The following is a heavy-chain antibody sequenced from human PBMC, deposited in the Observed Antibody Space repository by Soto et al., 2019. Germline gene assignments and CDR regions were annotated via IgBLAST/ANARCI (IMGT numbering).Heavy chain of an antibody. V-gene: IGHV5-10-1*01. D-gene: IGHD3-3*01. Sequence: PGESLKISCKGSGYSFTSYWISWVRQMPGKGLEWMGRIDPSDSYTNYSPSFQGHVTISADKSISTAYLQWSSLKASDTAMYYCARLGVHDFWSGYGFDPWGQVPLVTFST. CDR2: IDPSDSYT. CDR1: GYSFTSYW. J-gene: IGHJ5*02. CDR3: ARLGVHDFWSGYGFDP.